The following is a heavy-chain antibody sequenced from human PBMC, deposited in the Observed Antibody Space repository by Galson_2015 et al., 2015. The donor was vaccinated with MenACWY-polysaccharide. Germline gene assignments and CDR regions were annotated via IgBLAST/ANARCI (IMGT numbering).Heavy chain of an antibody. CDR3: ARDPRGYSYGYWYFDL. V-gene: IGHV3-7*03. CDR2: IKQDGSAE. Sequence: SLRLSCAASGFTFSSYWMSWVRQAPGKGLEWVANIKQDGSAEYYVDSVKGRFTISRDNAKNSLFLQMNSLRAEDTALYHCARDPRGYSYGYWYFDLWGRGTLVTLSS. D-gene: IGHD5-18*01. CDR1: GFTFSSYW. J-gene: IGHJ2*01.